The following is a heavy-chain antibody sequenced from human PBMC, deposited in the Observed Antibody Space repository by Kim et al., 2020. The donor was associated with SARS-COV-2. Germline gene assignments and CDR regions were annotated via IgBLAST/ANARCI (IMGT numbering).Heavy chain of an antibody. CDR1: GYSFTSYW. CDR2: IYPGDSDT. Sequence: GESLKISCKGSGYSFTSYWIGWVRQMPGKGLEWMGIIYPGDSDTRYSPSFQGQVTISADKSISTAYLQWSSLKASDTAMYYCARNYDRRMVRAPGYYYYGMDVWGQGTTVTVSS. V-gene: IGHV5-51*01. J-gene: IGHJ6*02. CDR3: ARNYDRRMVRAPGYYYYGMDV. D-gene: IGHD1-7*01.